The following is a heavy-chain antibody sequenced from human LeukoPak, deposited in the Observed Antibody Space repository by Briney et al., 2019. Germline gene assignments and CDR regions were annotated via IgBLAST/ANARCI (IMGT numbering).Heavy chain of an antibody. J-gene: IGHJ4*02. V-gene: IGHV3-23*01. CDR1: GFTFSSYA. Sequence: GGSLRLSCAASGFTFSSYAMSWVRQAPGKGLEWVSAISGSGGSTYYADSVKGRFTISRDNSKNTLYLQMNSLRAEDTAVYYCAKDHGYYGSGSYYNMAGGGQGTLVTVSS. CDR3: AKDHGYYGSGSYYNMAG. D-gene: IGHD3-10*01. CDR2: ISGSGGST.